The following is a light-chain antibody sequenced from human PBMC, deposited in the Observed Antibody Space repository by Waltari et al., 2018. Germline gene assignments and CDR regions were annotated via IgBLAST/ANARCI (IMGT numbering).Light chain of an antibody. J-gene: IGKJ1*01. V-gene: IGKV3-15*01. Sequence: ETVVTQSPATLSMSTGERATLSCRTSQSIGSSLAWYQQRPGQAPRLLIYRASTRATGIPDRFSGSGSETEFTLTIGSLQSEDVAVYYCQQYNNWPPGTFGQGTRLEI. CDR3: QQYNNWPPGT. CDR2: RAS. CDR1: QSIGSS.